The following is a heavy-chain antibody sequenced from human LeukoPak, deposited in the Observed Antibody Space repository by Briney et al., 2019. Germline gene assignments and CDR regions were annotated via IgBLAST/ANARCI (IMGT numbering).Heavy chain of an antibody. V-gene: IGHV3-33*01. CDR1: GFTFSSYG. Sequence: GRSLRLSCAASGFTFSSYGMPWARQAPGKGLEWVAVIWYDGSNKYYADSVKGRFTISRDNSKNTLYLQMNSLRAEDTAVYYCARDVTPPYIVADYGMDVWGQGTTVTVSS. J-gene: IGHJ6*02. CDR2: IWYDGSNK. CDR3: ARDVTPPYIVADYGMDV. D-gene: IGHD5-12*01.